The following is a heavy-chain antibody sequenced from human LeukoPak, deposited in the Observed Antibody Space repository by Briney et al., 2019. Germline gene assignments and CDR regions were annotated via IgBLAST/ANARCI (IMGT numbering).Heavy chain of an antibody. D-gene: IGHD2-2*01. J-gene: IGHJ3*02. CDR1: GYSFTSYW. V-gene: IGHV5-51*01. CDR3: AKIGKYCSSTSCLSRFDAFDI. Sequence: GESLKISCKGSGYSFTSYWIGWVRQTPGKGLEWMGIIYPGDSDTRCSPSFQGQVTISADKSISTAYLQWSSLKASDTAMYYCAKIGKYCSSTSCLSRFDAFDIWGQGTMVTVSS. CDR2: IYPGDSDT.